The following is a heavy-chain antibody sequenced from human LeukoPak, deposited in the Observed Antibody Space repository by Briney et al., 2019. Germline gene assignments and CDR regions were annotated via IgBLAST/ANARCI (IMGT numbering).Heavy chain of an antibody. J-gene: IGHJ4*02. CDR3: ARSLFEATAAGH. D-gene: IGHD6-13*01. CDR1: GGTFSSYA. V-gene: IGHV1-8*02. CDR2: MNPNSGNT. Sequence: ASVKVSCKASGGTFSSYAINWVRQAPGQGLEWMGWMNPNSGNTGYEQKFQGRVTMTRNTSISTAYMELSSLRSEDTAVYYCARSLFEATAAGHWGRGTLVTVSS.